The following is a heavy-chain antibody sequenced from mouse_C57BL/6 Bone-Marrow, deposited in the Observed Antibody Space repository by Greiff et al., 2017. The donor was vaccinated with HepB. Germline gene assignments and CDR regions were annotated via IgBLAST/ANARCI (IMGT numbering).Heavy chain of an antibody. CDR2: INPGSGGT. J-gene: IGHJ3*01. V-gene: IGHV1-54*01. CDR3: ARKGTVVARDWFAY. Sequence: QVQLQQSGAELVRPGTSVKVSCKASGYAFTNYLIEWVKQRPGQGLEWIGVINPGSGGTNYNEKFKGKATLTADKSSSTAYMELRSLTSEDSAVYFCARKGTVVARDWFAYWGQGTLVTVSA. CDR1: GYAFTNYL. D-gene: IGHD1-1*01.